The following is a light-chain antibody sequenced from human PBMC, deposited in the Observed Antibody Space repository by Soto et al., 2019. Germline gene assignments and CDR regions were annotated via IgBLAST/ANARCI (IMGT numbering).Light chain of an antibody. V-gene: IGKV3-20*01. J-gene: IGKJ4*01. Sequence: EIVLTQSPGTLSVSPGERATLSCRASQRVTNNYVAWYQQRPGQAPRLLIHGASSRATDLPDRFSGSGSGTNFNFNLSRLEPEDVAVYYCQQYGSSPLTFGGGTKVHI. CDR2: GAS. CDR3: QQYGSSPLT. CDR1: QRVTNNY.